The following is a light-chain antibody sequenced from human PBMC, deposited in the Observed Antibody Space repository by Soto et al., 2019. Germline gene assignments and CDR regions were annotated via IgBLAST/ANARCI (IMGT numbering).Light chain of an antibody. CDR2: EVS. CDR1: SSGSIASNY. J-gene: IGLJ1*01. Sequence: LTQPHSVSESPGKTVTISCTGSSGSIASNYVSWYQQHPGKAPKLMIYEVSKRPSGVPDRFSGSKSGNTASLTVSGLQAEDEADYYCSSHAGSNNYVFGTGTKLTVL. CDR3: SSHAGSNNYV. V-gene: IGLV2-8*01.